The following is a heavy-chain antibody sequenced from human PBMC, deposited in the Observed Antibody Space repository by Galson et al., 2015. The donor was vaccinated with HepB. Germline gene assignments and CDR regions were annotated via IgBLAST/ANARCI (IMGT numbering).Heavy chain of an antibody. CDR2: ISYDGSNK. CDR3: ARDSCSSTSCYLPSNWFDP. V-gene: IGHV3-30-3*01. Sequence: SLRLSCAASGFTFSSYAMHWVRQAPSKGLEWVAVISYDGSNKYYADSVKGRFTISRDNSKNTLYLQMNSLRAEDTAVYYCARDSCSSTSCYLPSNWFDPWGQGTLVTVSS. J-gene: IGHJ5*02. CDR1: GFTFSSYA. D-gene: IGHD2-2*01.